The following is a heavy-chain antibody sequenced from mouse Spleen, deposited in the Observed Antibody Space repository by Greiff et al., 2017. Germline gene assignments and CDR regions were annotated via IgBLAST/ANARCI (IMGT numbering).Heavy chain of an antibody. CDR2: ISSGGSYT. D-gene: IGHD4-1*01. J-gene: IGHJ2*01. V-gene: IGHV5-9-1*01. CDR1: GFTFSSYA. CDR3: ARLGVPYYFDY. Sequence: EVKLVESGGGLVKPGGSLKLSCAASGFTFSSYAMSWVRQTPEKRLEWVATISSGGSYTYYPDSVKGRFTISRDNAKNTLYLQMSSLRSEDTAMYYCARLGVPYYFDYWGQGTTLTVSS.